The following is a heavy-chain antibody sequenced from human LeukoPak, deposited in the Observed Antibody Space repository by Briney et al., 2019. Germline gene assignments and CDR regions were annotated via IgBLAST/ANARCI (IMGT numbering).Heavy chain of an antibody. D-gene: IGHD4-17*01. Sequence: SETLSLTCTVSGGSISSYYWSWIRQPAGKGLEWIGRIYTSGSTNYNPSLKSRVTMSVDTSKNQFSLKLSSVTAADTAVYYCARDPYDYGDYADYYYGMDVWGRGTTVTVSS. CDR1: GGSISSYY. CDR3: ARDPYDYGDYADYYYGMDV. J-gene: IGHJ6*02. CDR2: IYTSGST. V-gene: IGHV4-4*07.